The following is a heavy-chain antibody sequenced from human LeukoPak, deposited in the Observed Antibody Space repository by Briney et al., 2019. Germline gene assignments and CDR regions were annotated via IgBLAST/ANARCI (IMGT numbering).Heavy chain of an antibody. Sequence: ASVKVSCKASGYTFTSYGISWVRQAPGQGLEWMGWISAYNGNTNYAQKLQGRVTMTTDTSTSTAYMELSRLRSDDTAVYYCARPPTVAGVYYGMDVWGQGTTVTVSS. CDR3: ARPPTVAGVYYGMDV. D-gene: IGHD6-19*01. J-gene: IGHJ6*02. CDR2: ISAYNGNT. CDR1: GYTFTSYG. V-gene: IGHV1-18*01.